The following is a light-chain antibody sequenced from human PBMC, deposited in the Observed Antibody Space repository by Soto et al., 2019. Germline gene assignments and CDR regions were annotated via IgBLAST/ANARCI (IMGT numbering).Light chain of an antibody. CDR3: QSYDSSLTSIV. Sequence: QSVLTQPPSVSGAPGQRVTISCTGSSSNIGAGYDVHWYQQLPGTAPKLLIYGNSNRPSGVPDRFSGSKSGTSASLAITGLQAEDEADYYCQSYDSSLTSIVFGTGTKV. J-gene: IGLJ1*01. CDR1: SSNIGAGYD. CDR2: GNS. V-gene: IGLV1-40*01.